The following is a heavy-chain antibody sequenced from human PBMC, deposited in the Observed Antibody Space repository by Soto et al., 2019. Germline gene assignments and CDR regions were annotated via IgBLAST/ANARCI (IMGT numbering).Heavy chain of an antibody. CDR2: ISAYNGNT. CDR1: GYTFTSYG. J-gene: IGHJ6*02. Sequence: QVQLVQSGAEVKKPGASVKVSCKASGYTFTSYGISWVRQAPGQGLEGMGWISAYNGNTNYAQKLQGRVTLTTDTSTSTAYMELRSLRSDDTAVYYCAVIVTTGRDYYYYGMDVWGQGTTVTVSS. V-gene: IGHV1-18*01. D-gene: IGHD1-26*01. CDR3: AVIVTTGRDYYYYGMDV.